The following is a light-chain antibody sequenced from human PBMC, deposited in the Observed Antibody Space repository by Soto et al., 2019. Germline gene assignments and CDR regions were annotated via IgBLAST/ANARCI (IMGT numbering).Light chain of an antibody. CDR1: QSVLYSSNNKNY. Sequence: DIVMTQSPDSLAVSLGERATINCKSSQSVLYSSNNKNYLAWYQQKPGQPPKLLIYWASTRESGVPDRFSGSGSGTDFTLTISSLQPEDFATYYCQHTYSTPPTFGQGTKVDIK. CDR2: WAS. V-gene: IGKV4-1*01. CDR3: QHTYSTPPT. J-gene: IGKJ1*01.